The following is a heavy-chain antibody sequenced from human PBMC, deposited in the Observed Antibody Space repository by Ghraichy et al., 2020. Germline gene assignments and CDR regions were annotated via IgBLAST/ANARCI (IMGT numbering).Heavy chain of an antibody. D-gene: IGHD3-22*01. Sequence: LSLTCAASGFTFSSYAMSWVRQAPGKGLEWVSAISGSGGSTYYADSVKGRFTISRDNSKNTLYLQMNSLRAEDTAVYYCAKGGYYDSSGYFRADPEYFQHWGQGTLVTVSS. CDR2: ISGSGGST. V-gene: IGHV3-23*01. CDR1: GFTFSSYA. J-gene: IGHJ1*01. CDR3: AKGGYYDSSGYFRADPEYFQH.